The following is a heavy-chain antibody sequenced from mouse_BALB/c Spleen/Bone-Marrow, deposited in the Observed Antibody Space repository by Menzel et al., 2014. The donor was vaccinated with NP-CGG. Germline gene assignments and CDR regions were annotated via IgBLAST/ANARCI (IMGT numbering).Heavy chain of an antibody. V-gene: IGHV5-6*01. J-gene: IGHJ4*01. CDR3: TRRGNWDGRNAMDY. CDR2: ISSGGHYT. Sequence: EVQVVESGGDLVKPGGSLKLSCAASGFTFSSYGMSWVRQTPDKRLEWVATISSGGHYTYYLDSVKGRFTISRDNAKNTLCLQMSSLKSEDTAMFYCTRRGNWDGRNAMDYWGQGTSVTVSS. D-gene: IGHD4-1*01. CDR1: GFTFSSYG.